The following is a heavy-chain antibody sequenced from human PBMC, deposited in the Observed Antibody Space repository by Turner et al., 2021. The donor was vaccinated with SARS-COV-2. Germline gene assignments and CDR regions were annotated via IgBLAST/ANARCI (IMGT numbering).Heavy chain of an antibody. CDR1: GSIFTNHD. V-gene: IGHV3-30*02. CDR3: AKDLTVPGAPSSYWYFDF. CDR2: ILRDGSDK. J-gene: IGHJ2*01. Sequence: QVQLVDSGGGVVQPGGSLVLFCDASGSIFTNHDLHWVRQAPGKGMEWVAAILRDGSDKYYADSVKGRFTISRDTSKKTVILQMNALGAEDTATYFCAKDLTVPGAPSSYWYFDFWGRGALVTVSS. D-gene: IGHD3-9*01.